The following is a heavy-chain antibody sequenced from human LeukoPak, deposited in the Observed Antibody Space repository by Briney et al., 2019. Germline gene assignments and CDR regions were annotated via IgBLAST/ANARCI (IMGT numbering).Heavy chain of an antibody. CDR2: FDPEDGET. V-gene: IGHV1-24*01. Sequence: ASVKVSCKVSGYTLTELSMHWVRQAPGKGLEWMGGFDPEDGETIYAQKFQGRVTMTEDTSTDTAYMELSSLRSEDTAVYYCARGPPPNTAVTGTFQAPALDIWGPGTMVTVSS. CDR3: ARGPPPNTAVTGTFQAPALDI. J-gene: IGHJ3*02. D-gene: IGHD6-19*01. CDR1: GYTLTELS.